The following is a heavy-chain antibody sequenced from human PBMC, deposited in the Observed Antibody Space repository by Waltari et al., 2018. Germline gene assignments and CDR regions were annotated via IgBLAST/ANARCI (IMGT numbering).Heavy chain of an antibody. V-gene: IGHV1-69*13. CDR2: IIPIFGTA. Sequence: QVQLVQSGAEVKKPGASVKVSCKASGYTFTSDGISWVRQAPGQGLDWMGWIIPIFGTANYAQKFQGRVTITADESTSTAYMELSSLRSEDTAVYYCARDRGYYDSSGYGGMDVWGQGTTVTVSS. D-gene: IGHD3-22*01. CDR1: GYTFTSDG. CDR3: ARDRGYYDSSGYGGMDV. J-gene: IGHJ6*02.